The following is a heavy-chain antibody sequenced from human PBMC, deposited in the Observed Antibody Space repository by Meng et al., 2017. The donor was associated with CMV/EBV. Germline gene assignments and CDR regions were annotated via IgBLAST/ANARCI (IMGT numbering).Heavy chain of an antibody. J-gene: IGHJ6*02. V-gene: IGHV3-7*01. Sequence: GGSLRLSCAASGFTFSSYWMSWVRQAPGKGLEWVANIKKDGSEKYYVDSVKGRFTISRDNAQNSLYLQMNSLRAEDTAVYYCARDCSSTTGGMDVWGQGTTVTVSS. D-gene: IGHD2-2*01. CDR2: IKKDGSEK. CDR3: ARDCSSTTGGMDV. CDR1: GFTFSSYW.